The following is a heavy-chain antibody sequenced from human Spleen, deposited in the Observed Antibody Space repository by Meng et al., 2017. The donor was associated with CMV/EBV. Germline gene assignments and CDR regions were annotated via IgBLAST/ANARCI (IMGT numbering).Heavy chain of an antibody. J-gene: IGHJ4*02. Sequence: GESLKISCAASGFTFSSYSMNWVRQAPGKGLEWVSSISSSSSYIYYADSVKGRFTISRDNAKNSLYLQMNSLRAEGTAVYYCARAILASSSSYWGQGTLVTVSS. V-gene: IGHV3-21*01. CDR3: ARAILASSSSY. CDR2: ISSSSSYI. CDR1: GFTFSSYS. D-gene: IGHD6-6*01.